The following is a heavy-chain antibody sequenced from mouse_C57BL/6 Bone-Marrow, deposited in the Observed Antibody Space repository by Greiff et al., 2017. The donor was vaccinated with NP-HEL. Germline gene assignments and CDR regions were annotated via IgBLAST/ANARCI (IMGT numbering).Heavy chain of an antibody. V-gene: IGHV1-81*01. Sequence: QVHVKQSGAELARPGASVKLSCKASGYTFTSYGISWVKQRTGQGLEWIGEIYPRSGNTYYNEKFKGKATLTADKSSSTAYMELRSLTSEDSAVYFCARRDYYGREVYWYFDVWGTGTTVTVSS. D-gene: IGHD1-1*01. CDR3: ARRDYYGREVYWYFDV. J-gene: IGHJ1*03. CDR2: IYPRSGNT. CDR1: GYTFTSYG.